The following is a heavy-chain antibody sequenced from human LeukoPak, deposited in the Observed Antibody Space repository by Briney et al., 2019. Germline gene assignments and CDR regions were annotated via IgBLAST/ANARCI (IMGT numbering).Heavy chain of an antibody. CDR2: IYSGGDT. CDR3: TRGPGSTWYSDY. D-gene: IGHD6-13*01. CDR1: GFTVSSNY. V-gene: IGHV3-66*02. Sequence: QPGGSLRLSCAASGFTVSSNYTNWVRQAPGKGREWVSIIYSGGDTYYADSVKGRFTISRDNSKNTLYLQMNNLRADDTAVYYCTRGPGSTWYSDYWCQGTLVTVSS. J-gene: IGHJ4*02.